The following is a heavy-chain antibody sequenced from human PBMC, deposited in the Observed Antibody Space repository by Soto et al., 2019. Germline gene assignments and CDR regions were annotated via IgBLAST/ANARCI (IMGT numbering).Heavy chain of an antibody. CDR2: ISAYNGNT. J-gene: IGHJ3*02. D-gene: IGHD6-19*01. CDR1: GYTFTSYG. V-gene: IGHV1-18*01. CDR3: ARDKSRVYSSGYRVFDI. Sequence: ASVKVSCKASGYTFTSYGISWVRQAPGQGLEWMGWISAYNGNTNYAQKLQGRVTMTTDTSTSTAYMELRSLRSDDTAVYYCARDKSRVYSSGYRVFDIWGKGTMVTVSS.